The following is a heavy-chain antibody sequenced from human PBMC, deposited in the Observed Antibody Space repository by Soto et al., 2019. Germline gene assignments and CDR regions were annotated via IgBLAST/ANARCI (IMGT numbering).Heavy chain of an antibody. CDR3: ARESEDLTSNFDY. CDR1: GFTFTRYS. Sequence: KTEGSLRLSCAASGFTFTRYSMNWVRQAPGKGLEWVSSISSTTNYIYYGDSMKGRFTISRDNAKNSLYLEMNSLRAEDTAVYYCARESEDLTSNFDYWGQGTLVTVSS. V-gene: IGHV3-21*06. CDR2: ISSTTNYI. J-gene: IGHJ4*02.